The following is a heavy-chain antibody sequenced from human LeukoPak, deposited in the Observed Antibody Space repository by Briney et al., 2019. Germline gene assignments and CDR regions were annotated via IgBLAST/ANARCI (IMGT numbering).Heavy chain of an antibody. V-gene: IGHV1-69*04. Sequence: SVKVSCQASGGTFSIYAISWVRQAPGQGLEWMGRIIPIFGIANYAQKFQGRVTITADKSTSTAYMELRSLRSEDTGVDYCARCSYYYDSSGEEARWGQGTLLSVSS. CDR2: IIPIFGIA. D-gene: IGHD3-22*01. CDR3: ARCSYYYDSSGEEAR. CDR1: GGTFSIYA. J-gene: IGHJ4*02.